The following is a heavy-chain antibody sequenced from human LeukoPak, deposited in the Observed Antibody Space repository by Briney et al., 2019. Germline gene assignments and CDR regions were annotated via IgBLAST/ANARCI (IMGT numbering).Heavy chain of an antibody. CDR2: IYHSGST. CDR1: GGSISSGCYS. J-gene: IGHJ3*02. Sequence: PSQTLSLTCAVSGGSISSGCYSWSWIRQPPGKGLEWIGYIYHSGSTYYNPSLKSRVTISVDRSKNQFSLKLSSVTAADTAVYYCARTTVHDAFDIWGQGTMVTVSS. D-gene: IGHD4-17*01. V-gene: IGHV4-30-2*01. CDR3: ARTTVHDAFDI.